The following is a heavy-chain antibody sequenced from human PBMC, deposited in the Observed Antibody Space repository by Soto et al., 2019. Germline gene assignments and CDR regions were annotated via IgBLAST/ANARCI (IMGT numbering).Heavy chain of an antibody. J-gene: IGHJ6*03. D-gene: IGHD5-12*01. Sequence: GESLKISCKGSGYSFTSYWIGWVRQMPGKGLEWMGIIYPGDSDTRYSPSFQGQVTISADKSISTAYLQWSSLKASDTAMYYCARRQVYSGYDGGNYYYMDVWGKGTTVTVSS. CDR1: GYSFTSYW. CDR2: IYPGDSDT. CDR3: ARRQVYSGYDGGNYYYMDV. V-gene: IGHV5-51*01.